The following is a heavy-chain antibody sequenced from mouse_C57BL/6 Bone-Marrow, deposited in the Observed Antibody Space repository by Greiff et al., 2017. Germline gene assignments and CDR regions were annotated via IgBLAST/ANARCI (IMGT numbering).Heavy chain of an antibody. D-gene: IGHD2-5*01. V-gene: IGHV1-15*01. CDR2: IDPETGGT. CDR3: TRGWYSNYSY. Sequence: QVQLQQSGAELVRPGASVTLSCKASGYTFTDYEMHWVKQTPVHGLEWIGAIDPETGGTAYNQKFKGKAILTADKSSSTAYMELRSLTSEDSAVYYCTRGWYSNYSYWGQGTTLTVSS. J-gene: IGHJ2*01. CDR1: GYTFTDYE.